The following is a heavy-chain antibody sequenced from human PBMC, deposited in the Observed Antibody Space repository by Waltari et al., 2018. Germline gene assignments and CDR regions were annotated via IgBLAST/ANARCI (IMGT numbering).Heavy chain of an antibody. D-gene: IGHD3-16*01. J-gene: IGHJ4*02. CDR2: IHSSGIS. Sequence: QVQLQEPGTALVKPSQTRSLTCTDSGGSSRSGTSFWSWFRQPAGTGQEWIGRIHSSGISNYNPSLSRRVTMSVDTSKNQFSLSLTSVTAADTAIYYCAREEGSYGHWGLGTLVTVSS. V-gene: IGHV4-61*02. CDR3: AREEGSYGH. CDR1: GGSSRSGTSF.